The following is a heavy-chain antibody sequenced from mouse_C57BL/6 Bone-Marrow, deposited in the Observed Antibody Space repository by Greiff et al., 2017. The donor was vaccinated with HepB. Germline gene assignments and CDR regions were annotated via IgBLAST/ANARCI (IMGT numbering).Heavy chain of an antibody. CDR1: GYTFTDYY. D-gene: IGHD1-1*01. CDR2: INPNNGGT. J-gene: IGHJ2*01. CDR3: ARYYGSSYYFDY. V-gene: IGHV1-26*01. Sequence: VQLQQSGPELVKPGASVKISCKASGYTFTDYYMNWVKQSHGKSLEWIGDINPNNGGTSYNQKFKGKATLTVDKSSSTAYMELRSLTSEDSAVYYCARYYGSSYYFDYWGQGTTRTVSS.